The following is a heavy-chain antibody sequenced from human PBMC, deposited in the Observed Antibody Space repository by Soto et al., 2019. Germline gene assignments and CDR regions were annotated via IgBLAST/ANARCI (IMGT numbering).Heavy chain of an antibody. D-gene: IGHD3-22*01. Sequence: SVKVSCKASGGTFSSYAISWVRQAPGQGLEWMGGIIPIFGTANYAQKFQGRVTITADESTSTAYMELSSLRSEDTAVYYCARNYDSTRYYYGMDVWGQGTTVTVSS. CDR2: IIPIFGTA. CDR1: GGTFSSYA. CDR3: ARNYDSTRYYYGMDV. V-gene: IGHV1-69*13. J-gene: IGHJ6*02.